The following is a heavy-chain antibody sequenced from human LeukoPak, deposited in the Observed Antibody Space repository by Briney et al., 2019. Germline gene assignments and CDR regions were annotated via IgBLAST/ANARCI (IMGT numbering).Heavy chain of an antibody. CDR2: IYYSGST. CDR1: GGSISSDY. J-gene: IGHJ5*02. CDR3: ARNTIAAAVIWLDP. V-gene: IGHV4-59*01. D-gene: IGHD6-13*01. Sequence: SETLSLTCTVSGGSISSDYWSWIRQPPGKGLEWIGYIYYSGSTNYNPSLKSRVTISVDTSKNQFSLKLSSVTAADTAVYYCARNTIAAAVIWLDPWGQGTLVTVSS.